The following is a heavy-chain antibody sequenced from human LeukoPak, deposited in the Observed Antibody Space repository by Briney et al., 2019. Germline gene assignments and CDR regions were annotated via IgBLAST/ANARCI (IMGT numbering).Heavy chain of an antibody. CDR3: ARGPSIQLWSDPYYYYGMDV. CDR2: IHYSGTT. V-gene: IGHV4-59*12. CDR1: GGSISTYY. J-gene: IGHJ6*02. D-gene: IGHD5-18*01. Sequence: SETLSLTCTVSGGSISTYYWNWIRQPPGKGLEWIGYIHYSGTTNHNPSLKGRVTISVDTSKNQFSLKLSSVTAADTAVYHCARGPSIQLWSDPYYYYGMDVWGQGTTVTVSS.